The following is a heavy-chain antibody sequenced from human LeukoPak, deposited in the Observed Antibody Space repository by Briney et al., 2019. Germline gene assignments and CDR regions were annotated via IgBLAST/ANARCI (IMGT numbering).Heavy chain of an antibody. CDR1: GGSITNGDYH. V-gene: IGHV4-31*03. D-gene: IGHD2-2*01. Sequence: SQTLSLTCTVSGGSITNGDYHWNWIRQHPGKGLEWIGSIYYSGNTYYNPSLKSRIIISVDTSKNQFSLKLSSVTAADTAVYYCARDSSITDAFDIWGQGTMVTVSS. CDR3: ARDSSITDAFDI. J-gene: IGHJ3*02. CDR2: IYYSGNT.